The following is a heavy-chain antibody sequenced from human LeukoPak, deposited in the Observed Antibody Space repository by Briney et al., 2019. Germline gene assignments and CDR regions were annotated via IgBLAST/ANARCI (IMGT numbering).Heavy chain of an antibody. D-gene: IGHD4-17*01. Sequence: GGSLRLSCAASGFSFSSFAMMWVRQAPGMGLELISAILSGGDVFFYGDSVRGRFTISRDDSTNTLFLQMNNLRADDAAVYYCARDPNGNYVGAFEMWGPGTTVTVSS. V-gene: IGHV3-23*01. CDR2: ILSGGDVF. J-gene: IGHJ3*02. CDR3: ARDPNGNYVGAFEM. CDR1: GFSFSSFA.